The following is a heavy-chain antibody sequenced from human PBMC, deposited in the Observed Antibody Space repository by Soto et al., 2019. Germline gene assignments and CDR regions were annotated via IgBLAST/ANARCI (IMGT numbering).Heavy chain of an antibody. Sequence: EVQLVDSGGDLVKPGGSLRLSCAGSGFVFSNAWINWVRQAPGKGLEWVGRIKSKALGGTTDFAAPVRGRFAITRDDSRNMAYMQMNSLNTEDTAVYYCTTDSYSTMIEVRFDYWGHGTLVTVSS. V-gene: IGHV3-15*07. CDR3: TTDSYSTMIEVRFDY. CDR1: GFVFSNAW. CDR2: IKSKALGGTT. J-gene: IGHJ4*01. D-gene: IGHD3-22*01.